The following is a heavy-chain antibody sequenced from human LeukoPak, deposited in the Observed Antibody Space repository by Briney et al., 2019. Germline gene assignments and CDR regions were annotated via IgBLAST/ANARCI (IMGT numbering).Heavy chain of an antibody. V-gene: IGHV3-30*04. CDR1: GFTFSSYA. Sequence: GGSLRLSCAASGFTFSSYAMHWVRQAPGKGLEWVAVISYHGRDKFYSESVKGRFTISRDNSKNTLYLQMNSLRAEDTAVYYCARDTTPYDFGNWFDPWGQGTLVTVSS. CDR2: ISYHGRDK. D-gene: IGHD3-3*01. J-gene: IGHJ5*02. CDR3: ARDTTPYDFGNWFDP.